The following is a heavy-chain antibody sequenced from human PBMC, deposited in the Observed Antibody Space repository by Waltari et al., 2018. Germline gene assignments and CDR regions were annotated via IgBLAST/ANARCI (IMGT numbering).Heavy chain of an antibody. V-gene: IGHV1-3*01. CDR3: ARDYRDILTDYYPPLFDYYYYGMDI. Sequence: QVQLVQSGAEVRKPGASVKVSCKTSGYTFTSFAIHWVRQAPGPRLEWMGWIYAGNGNTKYSQKFQGRVTITRDTSASTAYMELSSLRSADTAVYYCARDYRDILTDYYPPLFDYYYYGMDIWGQGTTVTVSS. CDR2: IYAGNGNT. J-gene: IGHJ6*02. D-gene: IGHD3-9*01. CDR1: GYTFTSFA.